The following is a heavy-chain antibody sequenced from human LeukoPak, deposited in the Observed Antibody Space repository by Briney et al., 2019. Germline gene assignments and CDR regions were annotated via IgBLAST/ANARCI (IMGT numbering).Heavy chain of an antibody. Sequence: GGSLRLSCVASGFTFRNYWMSWLRQAPGKGPEWVANTNQDGSEKYYLDSVKGRFTISRDNAKNSLYLQMNSLRAEDAAVYYCARFEDDGDYFDYWGQGTLVTVSS. J-gene: IGHJ4*02. CDR1: GFTFRNYW. D-gene: IGHD2-15*01. CDR3: ARFEDDGDYFDY. V-gene: IGHV3-7*01. CDR2: TNQDGSEK.